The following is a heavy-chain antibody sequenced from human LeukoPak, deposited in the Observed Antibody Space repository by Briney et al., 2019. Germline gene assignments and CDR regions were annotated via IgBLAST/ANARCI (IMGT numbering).Heavy chain of an antibody. D-gene: IGHD6-19*01. V-gene: IGHV3-23*01. J-gene: IGHJ4*02. CDR1: GFTFSSYA. CDR3: AKDWAVAGTGELVY. CDR2: ISGSGGST. Sequence: GGSLRLSCAASGFTFSSYAMSWVRQAPGKGLEWVSAISGSGGSTYYADSAKGRFTISRDNSKNTLYLQMNSLRAEDTAVYYCAKDWAVAGTGELVYWGQGTLVTVSS.